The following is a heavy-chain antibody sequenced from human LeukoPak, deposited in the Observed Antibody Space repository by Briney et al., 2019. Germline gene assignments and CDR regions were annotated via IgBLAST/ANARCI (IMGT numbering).Heavy chain of an antibody. Sequence: KPGGSLRLSCAASGFTFSSYDMSWVRQAPGKGLEWVSGISGSGGSTYYADSVKGRFTISRDNSKNTLYLQMNSLRAEDTALYYCAKPLGGSYYAPLDYWGQGTLVTVSS. D-gene: IGHD1-26*01. V-gene: IGHV3-23*01. CDR3: AKPLGGSYYAPLDY. CDR1: GFTFSSYD. J-gene: IGHJ4*02. CDR2: ISGSGGST.